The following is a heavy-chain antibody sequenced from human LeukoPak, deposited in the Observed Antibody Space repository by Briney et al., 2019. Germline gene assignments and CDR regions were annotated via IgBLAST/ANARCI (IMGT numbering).Heavy chain of an antibody. Sequence: SVKVSCKTSGGTFTTYKITWVRQAPGQGLEWIGGIIPMFGSSTYGQKFQGRATITADESTSTVYMELSSLTSNDTAVYYCARDWGGTTGFFEYWGQGTLVTVSS. CDR3: ARDWGGTTGFFEY. J-gene: IGHJ4*02. CDR2: IIPMFGSS. V-gene: IGHV1-69*13. CDR1: GGTFTTYK. D-gene: IGHD1-1*01.